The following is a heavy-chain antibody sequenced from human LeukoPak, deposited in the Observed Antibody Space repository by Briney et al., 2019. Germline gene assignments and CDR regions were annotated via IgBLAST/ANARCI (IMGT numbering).Heavy chain of an antibody. J-gene: IGHJ4*02. Sequence: ASVKVSCKASGGDFSNYAFSWVRQATGQGLEWMGWMNPNSGNTGYAQKFQGRVTMTRNTSISTAYMELSSLRSEDTAVYYCARGSYYGDYPGYWGQGTLVTVSS. CDR3: ARGSYYGDYPGY. V-gene: IGHV1-8*02. CDR2: MNPNSGNT. D-gene: IGHD4-17*01. CDR1: GGDFSNYA.